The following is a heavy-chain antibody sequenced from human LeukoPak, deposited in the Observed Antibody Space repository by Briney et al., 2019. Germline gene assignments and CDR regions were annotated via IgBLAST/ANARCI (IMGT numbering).Heavy chain of an antibody. V-gene: IGHV3-33*01. CDR3: ARESGYSGYDYFDY. J-gene: IGHJ4*02. D-gene: IGHD5-12*01. CDR1: GFIFSNYG. CDR2: IWFDGSHK. Sequence: PGGSLRLSCAASGFIFSNYGMHWVRQAPGKGPEWVAVIWFDGSHKYYADSVKGRFTISRDNSKNTLYLQMNSLRAEDTAMYYCARESGYSGYDYFDYWGQGTLVTVSS.